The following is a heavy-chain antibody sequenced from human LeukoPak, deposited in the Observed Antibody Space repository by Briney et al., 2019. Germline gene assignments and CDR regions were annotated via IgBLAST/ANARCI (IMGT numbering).Heavy chain of an antibody. CDR2: IKQDGSEK. J-gene: IGHJ4*02. D-gene: IGHD5-18*01. Sequence: GGSLRLSCAASGFTFSNYWMSWVRQAPGKGLEWVANIKQDGSEKYYVDSVKGRFTISRDDAKNSLYLQMNSLGAEDTAVYYCARARAYSYGYIGYYFDYWGQGTLVTVSS. CDR3: ARARAYSYGYIGYYFDY. CDR1: GFTFSNYW. V-gene: IGHV3-7*01.